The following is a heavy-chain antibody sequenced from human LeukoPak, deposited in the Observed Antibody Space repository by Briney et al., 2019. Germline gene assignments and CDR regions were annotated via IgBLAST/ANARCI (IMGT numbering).Heavy chain of an antibody. Sequence: SVKVSCKASGGTFSSYAISWVRQAPGQGLEWMGGIIPIFGTANYAQKFQGRVTITADESTSTAYMELSSLRSEDTAVYYCAGAGFGFDYGRPSDYYYYYMDVWGKGTTVTVSS. CDR3: AGAGFGFDYGRPSDYYYYYMDV. J-gene: IGHJ6*03. D-gene: IGHD4-17*01. CDR1: GGTFSSYA. V-gene: IGHV1-69*13. CDR2: IIPIFGTA.